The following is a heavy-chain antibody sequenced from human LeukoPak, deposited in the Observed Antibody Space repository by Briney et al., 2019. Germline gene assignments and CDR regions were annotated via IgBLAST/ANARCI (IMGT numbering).Heavy chain of an antibody. CDR3: ARGSSGYYDEHDC. D-gene: IGHD3-22*01. CDR2: INWNGGST. J-gene: IGHJ4*02. V-gene: IGHV3-20*04. Sequence: GGSLRLSCAASGFTSDDYGMSWVRQAPGKGLEWVSGINWNGGSTGYADSVKGRFTISRDNAKNPLYLQVNSLRAEDTALYYCARGSSGYYDEHDCWGQGTLVTVSS. CDR1: GFTSDDYG.